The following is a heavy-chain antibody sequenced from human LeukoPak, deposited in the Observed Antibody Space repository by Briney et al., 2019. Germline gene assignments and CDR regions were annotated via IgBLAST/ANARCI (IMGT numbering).Heavy chain of an antibody. Sequence: PGGSLRLSCAASGFTFSSYAMSWVRQAPGKGLEWVANIKQDGSEKYYVDSVKGRFTISRDNAKNSLYLQMNSLRAEDTAVYYCARDKGDAFDIWGQGTMVTVSS. CDR2: IKQDGSEK. CDR3: ARDKGDAFDI. V-gene: IGHV3-7*01. J-gene: IGHJ3*02. CDR1: GFTFSSYA.